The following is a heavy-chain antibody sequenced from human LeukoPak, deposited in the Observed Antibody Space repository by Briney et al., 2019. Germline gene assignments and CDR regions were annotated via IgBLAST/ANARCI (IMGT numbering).Heavy chain of an antibody. V-gene: IGHV4-31*03. D-gene: IGHD1-1*01. J-gene: IGHJ4*02. Sequence: PSETLSLTCTVSGGSISSGAYYWSWIRQHPGKGLEWIGYIYYSGSTYYSPSLKSRVTISVDTSKNQFSLKLSSVTAADTAVYYCARSAPDFRSRTIDYWGQGTLVTVSS. CDR3: ARSAPDFRSRTIDY. CDR2: IYYSGST. CDR1: GGSISSGAYY.